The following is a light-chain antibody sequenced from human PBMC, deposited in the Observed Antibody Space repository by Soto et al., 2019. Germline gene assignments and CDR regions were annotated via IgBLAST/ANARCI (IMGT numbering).Light chain of an antibody. CDR3: QQYNSYST. V-gene: IGKV1-5*01. J-gene: IGKJ1*01. Sequence: DIELTQSPCSLSSSVGERVTISCRASQSVKNDYLGWYQQKPGKAPRLLIYGASSLASGIPARFSGSGSGTDFALTISSLQPDDFATYYCQQYNSYSTFGQGTKVDI. CDR1: QSVKNDY. CDR2: GAS.